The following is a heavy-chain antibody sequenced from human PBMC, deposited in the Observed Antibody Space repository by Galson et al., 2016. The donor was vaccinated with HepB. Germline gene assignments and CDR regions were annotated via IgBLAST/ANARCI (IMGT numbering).Heavy chain of an antibody. V-gene: IGHV3-21*01. CDR1: GFTFSTYN. CDR2: IGSSSSSI. J-gene: IGHJ4*02. CDR3: ARSPDYFDSSGYSLPFDY. Sequence: SLRLSCAASGFTFSTYNMNWVRQAPGKGLEWVSSIGSSSSSIYYADSLEGRFTISRDDAKNSLYLQMNSLRAEDTAVYYCARSPDYFDSSGYSLPFDYWGQGTLVTVSS. D-gene: IGHD3-22*01.